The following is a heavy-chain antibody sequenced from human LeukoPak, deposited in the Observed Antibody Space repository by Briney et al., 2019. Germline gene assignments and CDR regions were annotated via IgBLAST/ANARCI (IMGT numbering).Heavy chain of an antibody. Sequence: SETLSLTCTVSGGSISSSSYYWGWIRQPPGKGLEWIGSIYYSGSTYYNPSLKSRVTISVDTSKNQFSLKLSSVTAADTAVYYCARDLAEGYFDWFLYYFDYWGQGTLVTVSS. J-gene: IGHJ4*02. V-gene: IGHV4-39*07. D-gene: IGHD3-9*01. CDR1: GGSISSSSYY. CDR2: IYYSGST. CDR3: ARDLAEGYFDWFLYYFDY.